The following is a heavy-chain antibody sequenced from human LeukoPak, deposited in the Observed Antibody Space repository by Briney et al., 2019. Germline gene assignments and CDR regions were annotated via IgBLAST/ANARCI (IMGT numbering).Heavy chain of an antibody. Sequence: SETLSLTCTVSGGSISSYYWSWIRQPPGKGLEWIGYIYYSGTTNYNPSLKSRVTISVDSSKNQFSLKLSSVTAADTAVYYCARIEAVTRGYNHAYYFDYWGQGTLVTVSS. J-gene: IGHJ4*02. V-gene: IGHV4-59*01. CDR3: ARIEAVTRGYNHAYYFDY. D-gene: IGHD5-18*01. CDR2: IYYSGTT. CDR1: GGSISSYY.